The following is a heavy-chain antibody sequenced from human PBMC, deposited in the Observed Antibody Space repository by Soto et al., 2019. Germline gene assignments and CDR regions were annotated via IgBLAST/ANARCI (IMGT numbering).Heavy chain of an antibody. CDR1: GYTFTSYG. D-gene: IGHD1-26*01. CDR3: ARRSGGTDYYYYYGMDV. J-gene: IGHJ6*02. CDR2: ISGYNGNT. Sequence: VSVKVSCKASGYTFTSYGISWVRQAPGQGLEWMGWISGYNGNTDYAQKLQGRVTMTTDTSTSTGYMELRSLRSDDTAVYYCARRSGGTDYYYYYGMDVWGQGTTVTSP. V-gene: IGHV1-18*01.